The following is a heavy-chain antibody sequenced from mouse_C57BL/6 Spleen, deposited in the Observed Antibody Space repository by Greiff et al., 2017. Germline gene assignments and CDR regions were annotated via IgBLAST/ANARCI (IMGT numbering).Heavy chain of an antibody. V-gene: IGHV1-52*01. Sequence: QVQLQQPGAELVRPGSSVKLSCKASGYTFTSYWMHWVKQRPIQGLEWIGNIDPSDSETHYNQKFKDKATLTVDKSSSTAYMQLSSLTSEDSAVYYCAREGTTVVALDYWGQGTTLTVAA. J-gene: IGHJ2*01. CDR3: AREGTTVVALDY. D-gene: IGHD1-1*01. CDR2: IDPSDSET. CDR1: GYTFTSYW.